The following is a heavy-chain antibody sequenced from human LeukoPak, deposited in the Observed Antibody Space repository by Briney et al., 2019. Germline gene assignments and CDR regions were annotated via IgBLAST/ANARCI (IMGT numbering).Heavy chain of an antibody. D-gene: IGHD4-17*01. J-gene: IGHJ4*02. CDR2: IYYSGST. CDR1: GGSISSSSYY. Sequence: SETLSLTCTVSGGSISSSSYYWGWIRQPPGKGLEWIGSIYYSGSTYYNPSLKSRVTISVDTSKNQFSLKLSSVTAADTAVYYCARERGGRDYGDYRGADYWGQGTLVTVSS. CDR3: ARERGGRDYGDYRGADY. V-gene: IGHV4-39*07.